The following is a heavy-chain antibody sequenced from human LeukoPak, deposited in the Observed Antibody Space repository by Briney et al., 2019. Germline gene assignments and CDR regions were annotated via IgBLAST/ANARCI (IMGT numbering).Heavy chain of an antibody. CDR3: ARRRYCSGGSCYPNWFDP. Sequence: SETLSLTCAVYGGSFSGYYWSWIRQPPGKGLEWIGEINHSGSTNYNPSPKSRVTISVDTSKNQFSLKLSSVTAADTAVYYCARRRYCSGGSCYPNWFDPWGQGTLVTVSS. V-gene: IGHV4-34*01. J-gene: IGHJ5*02. CDR2: INHSGST. CDR1: GGSFSGYY. D-gene: IGHD2-15*01.